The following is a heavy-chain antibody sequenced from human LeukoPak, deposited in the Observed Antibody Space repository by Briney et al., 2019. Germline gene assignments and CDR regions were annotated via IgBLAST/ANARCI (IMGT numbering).Heavy chain of an antibody. V-gene: IGHV3-11*04. J-gene: IGHJ4*02. CDR1: GFTFSDYY. CDR3: AREGKASYFDY. Sequence: GGSLRLSCAASGFTFSDYYMSWIRQAPGKGLECVSYISSSGGAIYYADSVKGRFTISRDNSKNSLYLQMNSLSAEDTAVYYCAREGKASYFDYWGQGTLVTVSS. CDR2: ISSSGGAI.